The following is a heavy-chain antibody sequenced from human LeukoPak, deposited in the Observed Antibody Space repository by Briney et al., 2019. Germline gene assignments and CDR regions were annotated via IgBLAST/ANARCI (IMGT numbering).Heavy chain of an antibody. Sequence: GSRRLSCAASGFSVSDYYMNWIRQSPGKGLEWVSHITKKTAIEYADSVKGRFTISRDNANNLLFLQMDSLRPEDTAVYYCARGTYYSGSGPGNWFDPWGHGTLVTVSS. CDR3: ARGTYYSGSGPGNWFDP. V-gene: IGHV3-69-1*01. CDR1: GFSVSDYY. D-gene: IGHD3-10*01. CDR2: ITKKTAI. J-gene: IGHJ5*02.